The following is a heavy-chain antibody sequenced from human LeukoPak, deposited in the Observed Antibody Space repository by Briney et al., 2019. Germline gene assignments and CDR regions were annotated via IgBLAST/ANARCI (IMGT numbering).Heavy chain of an antibody. CDR3: ARYNMDV. CDR1: GFIFNNHW. J-gene: IGHJ6*02. V-gene: IGHV3-7*01. CDR2: IKEDGSEK. D-gene: IGHD1-20*01. Sequence: GGSLRLSCAASGFIFNNHWMIWLRQAPGKGLEWVANIKEDGSEKYYVDSVKGRFTVSRDNAENSLYLQMNSLRAEDTGVYYCARYNMDVWGQGTTVTVSS.